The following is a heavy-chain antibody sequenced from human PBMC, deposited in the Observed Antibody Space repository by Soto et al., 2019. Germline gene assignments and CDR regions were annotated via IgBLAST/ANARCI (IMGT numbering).Heavy chain of an antibody. CDR1: GFTFSDYY. D-gene: IGHD4-17*01. J-gene: IGHJ4*02. V-gene: IGHV3-23*01. CDR3: ASTRRVGAVTPEVES. CDR2: ISGSGITI. Sequence: EVQLLESGGDLVQPGGSLRLSCAASGFTFSDYYMSWVRQAPGKGLEWVSSISGSGITIYYADSVKGRFTISRDNSKNTLTLQMNSLRSEDTDVYYCASTRRVGAVTPEVESWGQGTLVAVSS.